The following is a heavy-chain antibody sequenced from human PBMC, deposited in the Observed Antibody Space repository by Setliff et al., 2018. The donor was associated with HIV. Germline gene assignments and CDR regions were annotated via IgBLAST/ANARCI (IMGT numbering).Heavy chain of an antibody. Sequence: ASVKVSCKASGYTFTGHYLHWVRQAPGQGLEWMGMINPSGGEPSYAQRFQGRVTMTRDTSINAAYMELRGLRSDDTAVYYCARNFGLSPSGKYYYYYGMDIWGQGTTVTVSS. CDR1: GYTFTGHY. CDR3: ARNFGLSPSGKYYYYYGMDI. V-gene: IGHV1-2*02. CDR2: INPSGGEP. J-gene: IGHJ6*02. D-gene: IGHD3-10*01.